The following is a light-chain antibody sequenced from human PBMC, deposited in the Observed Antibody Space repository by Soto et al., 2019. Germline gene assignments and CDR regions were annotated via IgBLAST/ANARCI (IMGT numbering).Light chain of an antibody. V-gene: IGKV3-15*01. CDR2: GAS. CDR3: QQYNNWPRT. Sequence: EIVMTQSPTTLSVSPGERVTLSCRASQSLSSHLAWYQQKPGQAPRLLICGASTRATGIPARFSGSGSGTEFTLTISSLQSEDFAVYYCQQYNNWPRTLGQGTKVDIK. J-gene: IGKJ1*01. CDR1: QSLSSH.